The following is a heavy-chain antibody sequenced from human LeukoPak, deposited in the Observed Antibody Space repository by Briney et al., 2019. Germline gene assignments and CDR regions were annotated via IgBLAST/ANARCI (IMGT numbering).Heavy chain of an antibody. CDR1: GFTFSSYA. J-gene: IGHJ4*02. CDR3: ARVEVERLRYFDWSLDY. Sequence: GGSLRLSCAASGFTFSSYAMHWVRQAPGKGLEWVAVISYDGSNKYYADSVKGRFTISRDNSKNTLYLQMNSLRAEDTAVYYCARVEVERLRYFDWSLDYWGQGTLVTVSS. V-gene: IGHV3-30-3*01. D-gene: IGHD3-9*01. CDR2: ISYDGSNK.